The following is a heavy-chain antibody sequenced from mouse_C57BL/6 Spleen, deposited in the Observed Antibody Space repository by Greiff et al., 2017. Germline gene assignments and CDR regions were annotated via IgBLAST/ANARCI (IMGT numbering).Heavy chain of an antibody. CDR1: GYSFTGYY. V-gene: IGHV1-42*01. D-gene: IGHD1-1*01. CDR3: ARDYYYGSSSFAY. CDR2: INPSTGGT. J-gene: IGHJ3*01. Sequence: EVMLVESGPELVKPGASVKISCKASGYSFTGYYMNWVKQSPEKSLEWIGEINPSTGGTTYNQKFKAKATLTVDKSSSTAYMQLKSLTSEDSAVYYCARDYYYGSSSFAYWGQGTLVTVSA.